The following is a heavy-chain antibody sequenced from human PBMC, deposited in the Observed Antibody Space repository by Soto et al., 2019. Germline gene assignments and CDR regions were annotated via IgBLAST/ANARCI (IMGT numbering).Heavy chain of an antibody. D-gene: IGHD1-26*01. CDR1: GGPFTTYR. CDR3: TRSGVGATRGYFDY. Sequence: QVQLVQSGAEVKKPGSSVKVSCKASGGPFTTYRFSWVRQAPGQGLEWMGGLVPVSDTANYAQKFQGRVTITADKVASTAFLELRSLTSEDTAIYYCTRSGVGATRGYFDYGGQGTLVTVSS. V-gene: IGHV1-69*06. CDR2: LVPVSDTA. J-gene: IGHJ4*02.